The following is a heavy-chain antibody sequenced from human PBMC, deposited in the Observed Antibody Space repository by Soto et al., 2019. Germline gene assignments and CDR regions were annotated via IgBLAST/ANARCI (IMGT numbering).Heavy chain of an antibody. CDR2: ISYDGSNK. J-gene: IGHJ6*02. CDR1: GFTFSSYG. CDR3: ANSIYGSGSYATVDYYYCMDV. V-gene: IGHV3-30*18. Sequence: QVQLVESGGGVVQPGRSLRLSCAASGFTFSSYGMHWVRQAPGKGLEWVAVISYDGSNKYYADSVKGRFTISRDNSKNTLYLQMNSLRAEDTAVYYCANSIYGSGSYATVDYYYCMDVWGQGTTVTVSS. D-gene: IGHD3-10*01.